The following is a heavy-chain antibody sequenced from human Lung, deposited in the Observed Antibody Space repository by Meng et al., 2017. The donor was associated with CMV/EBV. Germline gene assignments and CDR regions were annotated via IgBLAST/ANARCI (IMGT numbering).Heavy chain of an antibody. J-gene: IGHJ4*02. CDR3: ASFPPPGKQWLVTDY. D-gene: IGHD6-19*01. CDR2: IYHSGST. Sequence: QVPLQESGPGLGKPSGTLSLTCAGSGGSISSSNWWSWVRQPPGKGLEWIGEIYHSGSTNYNPSLKSRVTISVDKSKNQFSLKLSSVTAADTAVYYCASFPPPGKQWLVTDYWGQGTLVTVSS. V-gene: IGHV4-4*02. CDR1: GGSISSSNW.